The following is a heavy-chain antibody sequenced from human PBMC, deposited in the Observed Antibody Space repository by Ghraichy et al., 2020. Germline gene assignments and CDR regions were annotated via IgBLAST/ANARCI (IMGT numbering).Heavy chain of an antibody. V-gene: IGHV3-33*01. D-gene: IGHD4-11*01. CDR1: GFTFSSYG. CDR3: ATWAKYSNYFDY. J-gene: IGHJ4*02. Sequence: GGSLRLSCAASGFTFSSYGMHWVRQAPGKGLEWVAVIWYDGSNKYYADSVKGRFTISRDNCKNTLYLQMNSLRAEDTAVYYCATWAKYSNYFDYWGQGTLVTVSS. CDR2: IWYDGSNK.